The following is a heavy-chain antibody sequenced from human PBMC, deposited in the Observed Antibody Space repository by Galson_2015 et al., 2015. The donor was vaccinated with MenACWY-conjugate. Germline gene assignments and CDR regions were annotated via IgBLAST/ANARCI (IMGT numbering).Heavy chain of an antibody. CDR2: TYYRSQWHY. J-gene: IGHJ5*02. D-gene: IGHD3-22*01. CDR1: GDSVSSNSAA. Sequence: CAISGDSVSSNSAAWYWIRQSPSRGFEWLGRTYYRSQWHYDYAVSVKGRMTINPDTSKNEISLQLHSVTPEDTAVYYCAREGSSRYHSDYFCCASWGQGTLVTVSS. CDR3: AREGSSRYHSDYFCCAS. V-gene: IGHV6-1*01.